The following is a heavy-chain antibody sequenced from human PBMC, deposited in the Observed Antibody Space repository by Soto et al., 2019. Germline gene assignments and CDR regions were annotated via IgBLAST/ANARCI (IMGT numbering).Heavy chain of an antibody. J-gene: IGHJ4*02. Sequence: QVQLQESGPGLVKPSQTLSLTCTVSGGSISSGDYYWRWIRQPPGKGLEWIGYIYYSGSTYYNPSLRSRVTIAVDTSKNQFSLKLSSVTAADTAVYYCAREGSLTAVTTAPYYFDYWGQGTLVTVSS. V-gene: IGHV4-30-4*01. D-gene: IGHD4-4*01. CDR3: AREGSLTAVTTAPYYFDY. CDR1: GGSISSGDYY. CDR2: IYYSGST.